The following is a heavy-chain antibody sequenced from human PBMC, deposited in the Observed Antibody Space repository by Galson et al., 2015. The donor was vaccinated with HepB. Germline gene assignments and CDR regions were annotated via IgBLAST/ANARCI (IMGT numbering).Heavy chain of an antibody. J-gene: IGHJ5*02. CDR1: GASVASRTYY. CDR2: VYYDGKT. D-gene: IGHD3-10*01. V-gene: IGHV4-39*01. Sequence: LSLTCTVSGASVASRTYYWGWIRQPPGKGLEWIGSVYYDGKTYYNPSHESRVTISVDTSKHQFSLRLSSVTAADTAVYFCARQVYGSGINWFDPWGQGTLVTVSS. CDR3: ARQVYGSGINWFDP.